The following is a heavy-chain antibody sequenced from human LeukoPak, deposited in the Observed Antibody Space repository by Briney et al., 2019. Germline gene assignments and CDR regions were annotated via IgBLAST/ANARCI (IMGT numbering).Heavy chain of an antibody. J-gene: IGHJ4*02. CDR2: ISGSGGST. Sequence: PGGSLRLSCAASGVTFSSYAMSWVRQAPGKGLEWVSGISGSGGSTYYADSVKGRFTISRDNSKKTLYLQMNSLRAEDTAVYYCANLRLIDYNLLTGNYKGSNFDYWGQGSLVSVSS. V-gene: IGHV3-23*01. CDR3: ANLRLIDYNLLTGNYKGSNFDY. D-gene: IGHD3-9*01. CDR1: GVTFSSYA.